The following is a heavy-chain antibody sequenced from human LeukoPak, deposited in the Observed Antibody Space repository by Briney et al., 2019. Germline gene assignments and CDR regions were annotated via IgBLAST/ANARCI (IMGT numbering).Heavy chain of an antibody. CDR3: ARDLENSHCSSTSCNYYYYMDV. J-gene: IGHJ6*03. Sequence: GGSLRLSCAVSGFTVSTYYMSWVRQVPGKGLEWVSVIYSGGSTYYADSVKGRFTISRDNSKNTLYLQMNSLRAEDTAVYYCARDLENSHCSSTSCNYYYYMDVWGKGTTVTISS. V-gene: IGHV3-53*01. CDR2: IYSGGST. CDR1: GFTVSTYY. D-gene: IGHD2-2*01.